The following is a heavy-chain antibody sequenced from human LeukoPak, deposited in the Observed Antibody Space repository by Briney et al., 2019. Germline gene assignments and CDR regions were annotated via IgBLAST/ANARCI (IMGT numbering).Heavy chain of an antibody. J-gene: IGHJ3*02. Sequence: ASVTVSCKASGYTFISYAMHWVRQAPGQRLEWMAWINTGNGNTKYSQKFQGRVTMTRDTSASTAYMELSSLRSEDTAVYYCTGPVAPKNAFYILGQGTMVTVSS. D-gene: IGHD6-19*01. CDR2: INTGNGNT. CDR1: GYTFISYA. V-gene: IGHV1-3*04. CDR3: TGPVAPKNAFYI.